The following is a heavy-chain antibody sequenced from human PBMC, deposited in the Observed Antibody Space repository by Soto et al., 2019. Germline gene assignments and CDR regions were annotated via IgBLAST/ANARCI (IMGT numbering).Heavy chain of an antibody. V-gene: IGHV1-2*04. D-gene: IGHD6-13*01. Sequence: ASVKVSCKASGYTFTGYYMHWVRQAPGQGLEWMGWINPNSGGTNYAQKFQGWVTMTRDTSISTAYMELSRLRSDDTAVYYCARGAAAWSRQIRVYYFDYWGQGTLFTVSP. J-gene: IGHJ4*02. CDR2: INPNSGGT. CDR1: GYTFTGYY. CDR3: ARGAAAWSRQIRVYYFDY.